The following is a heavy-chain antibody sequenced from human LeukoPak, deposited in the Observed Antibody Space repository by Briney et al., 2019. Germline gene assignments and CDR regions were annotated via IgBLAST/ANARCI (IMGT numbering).Heavy chain of an antibody. V-gene: IGHV4-59*12. CDR1: GGSISSYY. CDR2: IYYSGST. J-gene: IGHJ5*02. Sequence: SETLSLTYTVSGGSISSYYWSWIRQPPGKGLEWIVYIYYSGSTNYNPSLKSRVTISVDTSKNQFSLKLSSVTAADTAVYYCARGLVIAAAGSWFDPWGQGTLVTVSS. D-gene: IGHD6-13*01. CDR3: ARGLVIAAAGSWFDP.